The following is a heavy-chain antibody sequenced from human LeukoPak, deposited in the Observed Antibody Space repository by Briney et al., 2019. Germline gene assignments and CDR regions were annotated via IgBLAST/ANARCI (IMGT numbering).Heavy chain of an antibody. CDR1: GFTFSSHA. CDR3: ARGQIVVVPAAMYY. J-gene: IGHJ4*02. V-gene: IGHV3-30-3*01. D-gene: IGHD2-2*01. Sequence: GSLRLSCAASGFTFSSHAMHWVRQAPGKGLEWVAVISYDGSNKYYADSVKGRFTISRDNSKNTLYLQMNSLRAEDTAVYYCARGQIVVVPAAMYYWGQGTLVTVSS. CDR2: ISYDGSNK.